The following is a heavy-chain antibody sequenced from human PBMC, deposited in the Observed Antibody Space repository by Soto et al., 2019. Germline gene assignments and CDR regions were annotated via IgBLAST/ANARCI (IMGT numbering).Heavy chain of an antibody. V-gene: IGHV3-30*18. CDR3: AKALRLWFGELLVIDWFDP. CDR2: ISYDGSNK. J-gene: IGHJ5*02. D-gene: IGHD3-10*01. CDR1: GFTFSSYG. Sequence: QVPLVESGGGVVQPGRSLRLSCAASGFTFSSYGMHWVRQAPGKGLDWVAVISYDGSNKYYADSVKGRFTISRDNSKNTLYLQMNSLRAEDTAVYYCAKALRLWFGELLVIDWFDPWVQGTMVTVSS.